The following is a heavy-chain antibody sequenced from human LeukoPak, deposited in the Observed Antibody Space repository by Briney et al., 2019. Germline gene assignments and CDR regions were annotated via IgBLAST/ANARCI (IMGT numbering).Heavy chain of an antibody. V-gene: IGHV3-30*04. Sequence: GGSLRLSCAASGFIFSNYAIHWVRQAPGKGLEWVAVISSDGTNKYYADSVKGRFTISRDNSKYTLYLHMNSLRAEDTAVYYCAKAPANYVDTAMGTFDYWGQGTLVTVSS. CDR3: AKAPANYVDTAMGTFDY. D-gene: IGHD5-18*01. J-gene: IGHJ4*02. CDR1: GFIFSNYA. CDR2: ISSDGTNK.